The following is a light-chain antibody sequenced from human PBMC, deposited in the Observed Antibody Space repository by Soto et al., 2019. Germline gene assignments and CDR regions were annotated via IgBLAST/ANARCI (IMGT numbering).Light chain of an antibody. J-gene: IGKJ5*01. CDR1: QGISSY. CDR2: AAS. V-gene: IGKV1-8*01. CDR3: QQYYSYPHT. Sequence: AIRMTQSPSSFSASTGDRVTITCRASQGISSYLAWYQQKPGKAPKLLIYAASTLQSGVPSRSSGSGSGTDFTLTISCLQSEDFATYYCQQYYSYPHTFGHGTRLEIK.